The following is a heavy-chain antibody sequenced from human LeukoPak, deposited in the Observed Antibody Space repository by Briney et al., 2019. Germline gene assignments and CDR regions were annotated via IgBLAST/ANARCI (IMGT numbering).Heavy chain of an antibody. J-gene: IGHJ4*02. CDR1: GFTFSTYC. CDR2: IKGDGSST. D-gene: IGHD5-12*01. V-gene: IGHV3-74*01. Sequence: PGGSLRLSCAASGFTFSTYCMHWVRHAPGKGLVWVARIKGDGSSTIYADSVKGRFTISRDNSKNTLYLQTSRLRAETTGIYYCAKGGHGDYWGQGTLVTVSS. CDR3: AKGGHGDY.